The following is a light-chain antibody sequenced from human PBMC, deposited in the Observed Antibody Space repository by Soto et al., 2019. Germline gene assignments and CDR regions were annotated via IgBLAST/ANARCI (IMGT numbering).Light chain of an antibody. CDR3: QVWDSSSDHPGV. J-gene: IGLJ2*01. V-gene: IGLV3-21*04. CDR1: KIGSKS. CDR2: YDS. Sequence: SYELTQPPSVSVAPGKTARITCGGNKIGSKSVHWYQQKPGQAPVPVIYYDSDRPSGIPERFSGSNSGNTATLTTSRVEAGDEADYYCQVWDSSSDHPGVFGGGTNLTVL.